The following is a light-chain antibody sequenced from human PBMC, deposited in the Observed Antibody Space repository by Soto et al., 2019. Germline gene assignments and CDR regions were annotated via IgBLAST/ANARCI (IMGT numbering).Light chain of an antibody. CDR2: AAS. V-gene: IGKV1-12*01. CDR3: QQANSFPLT. CDR1: EDISTW. J-gene: IGKJ4*01. Sequence: DIQMTQSPSSVSASLGDRVTITCRSSEDISTWLACYQQKPGKAPKLLIYAASSLQSGVPSRFSGSGSGTDFTLTISSLQPEDFATYYCQQANSFPLTFGGGTKVDI.